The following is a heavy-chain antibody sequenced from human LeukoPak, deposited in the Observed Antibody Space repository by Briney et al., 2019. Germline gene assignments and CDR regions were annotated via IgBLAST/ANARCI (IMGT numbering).Heavy chain of an antibody. V-gene: IGHV1-69*13. CDR3: ARGLRNGYSYGYYLYFDY. CDR1: GYTFTSYA. Sequence: SVKVSCKASGYTFTSYAISWVRQAPGQGLEWMGGIIPIFGTANYAQKFQGRVTITADESTSTAYMELSSLRSEDTAVYYCARGLRNGYSYGYYLYFDYWGQGTLVTVSS. CDR2: IIPIFGTA. J-gene: IGHJ4*02. D-gene: IGHD5-18*01.